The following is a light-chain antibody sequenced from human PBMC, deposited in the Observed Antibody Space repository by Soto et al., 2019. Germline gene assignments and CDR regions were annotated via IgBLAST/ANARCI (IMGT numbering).Light chain of an antibody. V-gene: IGLV2-14*03. CDR1: NSDVGAYNY. Sequence: QSALTQPASVSGSPGQSITISCAGSNSDVGAYNYVSWYQQHPGKAPKLIIFDVSNRPSGVSDRFSASKSGNTASLTISGLQLEDEADYYCSSFTTSATLVFGGGTKLTVL. CDR2: DVS. CDR3: SSFTTSATLV. J-gene: IGLJ3*02.